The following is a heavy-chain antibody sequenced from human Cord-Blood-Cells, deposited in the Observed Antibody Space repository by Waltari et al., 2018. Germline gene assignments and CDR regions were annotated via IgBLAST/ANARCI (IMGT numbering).Heavy chain of an antibody. D-gene: IGHD7-27*01. V-gene: IGHV1-3*01. CDR1: GYPFTSYA. CDR2: INAGNGNT. CDR3: ASDWGLGYFDL. J-gene: IGHJ2*01. Sequence: QVQLVQSGAEVKKPGASVKVSCKASGYPFTSYAMHWVRQAPGQRLEWMGWINAGNGNTKYSQKFQGRVTITRDTSASTAYMELSRLRSEDTAVYYCASDWGLGYFDLWGHGTLVTVSS.